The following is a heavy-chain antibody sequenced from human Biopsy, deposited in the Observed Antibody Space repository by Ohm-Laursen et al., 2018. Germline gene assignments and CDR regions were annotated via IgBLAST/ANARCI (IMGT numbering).Heavy chain of an antibody. J-gene: IGHJ4*02. Sequence: GTLSLICTVSGGSISSYYWNWIRQPPGKGLEWIGYIYYSGTTYYSPSLKSRVTISIDKSKNQFFLKLSSVTAEDTAVYYRARDDAVTVIRGLYYWGQGALVTVSS. V-gene: IGHV4-59*01. CDR3: ARDDAVTVIRGLYY. D-gene: IGHD2-21*02. CDR2: IYYSGTT. CDR1: GGSISSYY.